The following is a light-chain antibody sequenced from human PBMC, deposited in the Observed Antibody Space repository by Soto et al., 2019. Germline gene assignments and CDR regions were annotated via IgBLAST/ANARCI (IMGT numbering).Light chain of an antibody. CDR1: QSVSRN. Sequence: EVVMTQSPATLSLSPGERATLSCRAGQSVSRNFVWYQQKPGQAPRLLIYDSSTRATGIPARFSGSGSGTEFTLTISSLQSEGFALYFCQQCNNWPYTFGLRTKLEI. CDR3: QQCNNWPYT. V-gene: IGKV3-15*01. CDR2: DSS. J-gene: IGKJ2*01.